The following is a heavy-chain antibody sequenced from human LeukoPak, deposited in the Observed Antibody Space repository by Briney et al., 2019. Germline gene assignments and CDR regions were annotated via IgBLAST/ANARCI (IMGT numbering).Heavy chain of an antibody. V-gene: IGHV5-51*01. D-gene: IGHD5-24*01. CDR3: ARASRDGYNQNFVH. CDR1: GYSFSSYW. CDR2: IYPGGSET. Sequence: GESLKISCKGPGYSFSSYWNAWVRQRPGKGLEWMGIIYPGGSETRYDPSFQGQVTISADSSTSTAYLQWSSLRASDTAMYYCARASRDGYNQNFVHWGQGTLVTVSS. J-gene: IGHJ4*02.